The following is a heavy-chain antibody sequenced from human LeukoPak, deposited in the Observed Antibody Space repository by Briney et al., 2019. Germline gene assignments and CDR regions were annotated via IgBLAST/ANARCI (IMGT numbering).Heavy chain of an antibody. Sequence: PSETLSLTCTVSGGSISSYYWSWIRQPAGKGLEWIGRIYTSGTTNYNPSLKSRVTMSVDTSKNQFSLKMRSVTDADTAVYYCARANYDGSDYWGQGTPVTVSS. V-gene: IGHV4-4*07. CDR2: IYTSGTT. CDR1: GGSISSYY. CDR3: ARANYDGSDY. J-gene: IGHJ4*02. D-gene: IGHD4-23*01.